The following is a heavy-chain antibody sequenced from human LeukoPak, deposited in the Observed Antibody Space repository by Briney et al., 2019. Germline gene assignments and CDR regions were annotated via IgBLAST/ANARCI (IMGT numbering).Heavy chain of an antibody. V-gene: IGHV1-2*02. D-gene: IGHD3-22*01. J-gene: IGHJ4*02. CDR3: ARGAHYHDSSDGYDY. Sequence: ASVTVSFKSSVYTFTVYYMHWVRQPPGQGLEWMGWINPNSGGTNYAQKFQGRVTMARDTSIIVYMVLSRLRSDDAAVYYCARGAHYHDSSDGYDYWGQGTLVTVSS. CDR1: VYTFTVYY. CDR2: INPNSGGT.